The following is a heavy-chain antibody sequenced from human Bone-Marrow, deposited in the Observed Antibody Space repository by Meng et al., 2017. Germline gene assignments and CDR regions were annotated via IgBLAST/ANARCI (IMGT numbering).Heavy chain of an antibody. J-gene: IGHJ4*02. CDR3: ARGRKLPYGSGSYLNY. CDR2: IHHSGST. V-gene: IGHV4-34*01. CDR1: GGSFSGYY. Sequence: QVQLQQWGAGLLKPSETLSLTCAVYGGSFSGYYWSWIRQPPGKGLEWIGEIHHSGSTNYNPSLKSRVTISVDTSKNQFSLKLSSVTAADTAVYYCARGRKLPYGSGSYLNYWGQGTLVTVSS. D-gene: IGHD3-10*01.